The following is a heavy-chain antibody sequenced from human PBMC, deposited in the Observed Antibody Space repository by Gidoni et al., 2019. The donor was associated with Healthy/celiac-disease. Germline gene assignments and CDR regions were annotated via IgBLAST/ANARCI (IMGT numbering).Heavy chain of an antibody. V-gene: IGHV3-33*01. J-gene: IGHJ4*02. D-gene: IGHD5-18*01. Sequence: QVQLVASGGGVVQPGRSLRLSCAASGFTFSSYGRHWVRQAPGKGLEWVAVIWNDGSKKYYAESVKGRVTISRDNSKNTLYLQMNSLRAEDTAVYYCARDANVDTAMVGGYWGQGTLVTVSS. CDR3: ARDANVDTAMVGGY. CDR1: GFTFSSYG. CDR2: IWNDGSKK.